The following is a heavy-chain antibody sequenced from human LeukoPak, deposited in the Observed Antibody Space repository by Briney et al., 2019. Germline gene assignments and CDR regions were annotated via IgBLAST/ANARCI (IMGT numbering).Heavy chain of an antibody. D-gene: IGHD2-2*01. J-gene: IGHJ3*02. V-gene: IGHV3-23*01. CDR2: ISGSGGST. Sequence: GGSLRLSCAASGFTFSSYAMSWVRQAPGKGLEWVSAISGSGGSTYYADSVKGRFNISRDNSKNTLYLQMNSLRAEDTAVYYCVRALGYCSSTSCYFAFDIWGQGTMVTVSS. CDR3: VRALGYCSSTSCYFAFDI. CDR1: GFTFSSYA.